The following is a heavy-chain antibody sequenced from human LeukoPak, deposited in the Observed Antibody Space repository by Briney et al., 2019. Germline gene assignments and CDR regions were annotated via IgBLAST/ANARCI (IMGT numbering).Heavy chain of an antibody. Sequence: PGGSLRLSCAASGFTFSSYSMNWVRQAPGKGLEWVSFISSSSSYIYYADSVKGRFTISRDNAKNSLYLQMNSLRAEDTAVYYCARDLGDYDYSSPEGAFDIWGQGTMVTVSS. D-gene: IGHD4-11*01. V-gene: IGHV3-21*01. CDR2: ISSSSSYI. J-gene: IGHJ3*02. CDR3: ARDLGDYDYSSPEGAFDI. CDR1: GFTFSSYS.